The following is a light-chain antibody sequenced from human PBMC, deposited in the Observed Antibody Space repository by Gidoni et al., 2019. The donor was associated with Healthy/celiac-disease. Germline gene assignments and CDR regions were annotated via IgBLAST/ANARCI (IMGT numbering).Light chain of an antibody. J-gene: IGKJ2*01. V-gene: IGKV4-1*01. CDR3: QQYYSTPYT. CDR2: WAS. Sequence: DIVMTQYPDPLAVSLGERATINCKSSQSVLYSSNNKNYLAWYQQKPGQPPKLLIYWASTRESGVPDRFSGSGSGTDFTLTISSLQAEDVAVYYCQQYYSTPYTFGQGTKLEIK. CDR1: QSVLYSSNNKNY.